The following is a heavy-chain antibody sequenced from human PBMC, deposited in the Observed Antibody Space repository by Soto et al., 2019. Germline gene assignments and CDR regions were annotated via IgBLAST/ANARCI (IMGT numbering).Heavy chain of an antibody. J-gene: IGHJ4*02. V-gene: IGHV1-69*13. CDR1: GGTFSSYA. CDR2: IIPIFGTA. D-gene: IGHD5-12*01. CDR3: ARHGGRRDGYNLNLFDY. Sequence: ASVKVSCKASGGTFSSYAISWVRQAPGQGLEWMGGIIPIFGTANYAQKFQGRVTITADESTSTAYMELSSLRSEDTAVYYCARHGGRRDGYNLNLFDYWGQGTLVTVSS.